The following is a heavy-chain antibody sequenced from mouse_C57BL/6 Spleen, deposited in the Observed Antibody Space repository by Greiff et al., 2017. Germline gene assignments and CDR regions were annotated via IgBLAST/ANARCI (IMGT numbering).Heavy chain of an antibody. D-gene: IGHD1-1*01. CDR1: GFTFSSYT. V-gene: IGHV5-9*01. CDR2: ISGGGGNT. CDR3: ARPRYYGSSPFAY. J-gene: IGHJ3*01. Sequence: DVQLVESGGGLVKPGGSLKLSCAASGFTFSSYTMSWVRQTPEKRLEWVATISGGGGNTYYPDSVKGRFTISRDNAKNTLYLQMSSLRSEDTALYDCARPRYYGSSPFAYWGQGTLVTVSA.